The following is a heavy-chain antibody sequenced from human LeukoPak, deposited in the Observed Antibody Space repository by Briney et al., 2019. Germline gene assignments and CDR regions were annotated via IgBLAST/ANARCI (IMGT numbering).Heavy chain of an antibody. CDR3: AGGNNDFWSGYFDY. J-gene: IGHJ4*02. CDR1: GASITSGNYY. V-gene: IGHV4-61*01. Sequence: PSETLSLTCTVSGASITSGNYYWSWIRQPPGKGLEWIGYIYTSGSTNYNPSLKSRVTISVDTSKNQFSLKLSSVTAADTAVYYCAGGNNDFWSGYFDYWGQGTLVTVSS. CDR2: IYTSGST. D-gene: IGHD3-3*01.